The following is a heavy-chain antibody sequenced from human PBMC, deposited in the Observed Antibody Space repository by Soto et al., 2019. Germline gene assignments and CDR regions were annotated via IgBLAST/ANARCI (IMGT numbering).Heavy chain of an antibody. J-gene: IGHJ4*02. V-gene: IGHV4-31*03. CDR1: GGSIGSGGYY. D-gene: IGHD3-22*01. Sequence: SETLSLTCTVSGGSIGSGGYYWSWIRQHPGKGLEWIGYIYYSGSTYYNPSLKSRVTISVDTSKNQFSLKLSSVTAADTAVYYCARGGYYDSSGYYGDWGQGTLVT. CDR2: IYYSGST. CDR3: ARGGYYDSSGYYGD.